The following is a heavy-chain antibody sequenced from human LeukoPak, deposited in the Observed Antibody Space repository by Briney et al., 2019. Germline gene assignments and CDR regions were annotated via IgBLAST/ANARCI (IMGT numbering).Heavy chain of an antibody. CDR2: ITPIFGTA. V-gene: IGHV1-69*05. J-gene: IGHJ6*03. Sequence: SVKVSCKASGGTFSSYAISWVRQAPGQGLEWMGGITPIFGTANYAQKFQGRVTITTDESTSTAYMELSSLRSEDTAVYYCARSSFGGAAYYYYYMDVWGKGTTVTVSS. D-gene: IGHD3-16*01. CDR3: ARSSFGGAAYYYYYMDV. CDR1: GGTFSSYA.